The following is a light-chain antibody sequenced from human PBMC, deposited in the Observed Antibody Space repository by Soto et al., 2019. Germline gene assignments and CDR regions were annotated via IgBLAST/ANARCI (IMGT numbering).Light chain of an antibody. J-gene: IGKJ1*01. CDR1: RSLSTN. CDR2: GAS. CDR3: QQYNNWPPWT. Sequence: IVMTQSPTTLSVSPAERVTLSLSGSRSLSTNLAWYQQKPGQAPRLLIYGASTRATGIPARFSGSGSGTEFTLTISSLQSEDFAVYYCQQYNNWPPWTFGQGTKVDIK. V-gene: IGKV3-15*01.